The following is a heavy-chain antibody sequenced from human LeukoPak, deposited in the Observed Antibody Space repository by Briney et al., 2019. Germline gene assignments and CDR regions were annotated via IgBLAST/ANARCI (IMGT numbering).Heavy chain of an antibody. CDR3: ARRLPPSYDILVSYYWYFDL. CDR1: GGSISSSNW. CDR2: IYHSGST. Sequence: SGTLSLTCAVSGGSISSSNWWSWVRQPPGKGLEWIGEIYHSGSTNYNPSLKSRVTISVDKSKNQFSLKLSSVTAADMAVYYCARRLPPSYDILVSYYWYFDLWGRGTLVTVSS. V-gene: IGHV4-4*02. J-gene: IGHJ2*01. D-gene: IGHD3-9*01.